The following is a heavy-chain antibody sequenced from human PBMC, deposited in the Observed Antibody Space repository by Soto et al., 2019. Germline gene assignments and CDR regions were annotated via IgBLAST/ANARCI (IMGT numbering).Heavy chain of an antibody. CDR1: GFTFSSYS. CDR3: ARDGSYLLFDY. V-gene: IGHV3-21*01. CDR2: ISSSSSYI. D-gene: IGHD1-26*01. Sequence: EVQLVESGGGLVKPGGSLRLSCAASGFTFSSYSMNWVRQAPGKGLEWVSSISSSSSYIYYADSVKGRFTISRDKAKNSLYLQRNSLRAEDTAVYYGARDGSYLLFDYWGKGTLVTVSS. J-gene: IGHJ4*02.